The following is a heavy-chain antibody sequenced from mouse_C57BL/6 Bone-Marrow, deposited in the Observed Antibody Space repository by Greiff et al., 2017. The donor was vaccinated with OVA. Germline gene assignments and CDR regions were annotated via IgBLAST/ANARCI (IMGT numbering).Heavy chain of an antibody. D-gene: IGHD1-1*01. CDR1: GYTFTEYT. V-gene: IGHV1-62-2*01. CDR3: ARHGDYYYGSSYFHFDY. CDR2: FYPGSGSI. J-gene: IGHJ2*01. Sequence: VKLQESGAELVKPGASVKLSCKASGYTFTEYTIHWVKQRSGQGLEWIGWFYPGSGSIKYNEKFKDKATLTADKSSSTVYMELSRLTSEDSAVYFCARHGDYYYGSSYFHFDYWGQGTTLTVSS.